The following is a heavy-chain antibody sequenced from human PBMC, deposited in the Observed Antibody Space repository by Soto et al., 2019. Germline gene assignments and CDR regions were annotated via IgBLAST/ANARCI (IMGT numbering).Heavy chain of an antibody. J-gene: IGHJ4*02. V-gene: IGHV1-69*02. CDR3: ASHKYSSGWMD. CDR1: GGTFSSYT. D-gene: IGHD6-19*01. Sequence: QVQLVQSGAEVKKPGSSVKVSCKASGGTFSSYTISWVRQAPGQGLEWMGRIIPILGIANYAQKFQGRVTITADKSTSTAYMELSSLRSEDTAVYYCASHKYSSGWMDWGQGTLVTVSS. CDR2: IIPILGIA.